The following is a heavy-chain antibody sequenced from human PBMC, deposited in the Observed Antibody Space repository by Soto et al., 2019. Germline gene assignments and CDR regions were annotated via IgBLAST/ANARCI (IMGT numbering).Heavy chain of an antibody. CDR3: AKGKSTGDIDWFDP. D-gene: IGHD3-10*01. CDR1: GFTLQNYA. Sequence: GGSLRLSCRASGFTLQNYAMAWVRQAPGKGLEWVSTLIGGHYGTAYSYSVKGRFTVSRDNSKNCLYLQMNSLGVEDTAMYFCAKGKSTGDIDWFDPWGQGSLVTVYS. V-gene: IGHV3-23*01. CDR2: LIGGHYGT. J-gene: IGHJ5*02.